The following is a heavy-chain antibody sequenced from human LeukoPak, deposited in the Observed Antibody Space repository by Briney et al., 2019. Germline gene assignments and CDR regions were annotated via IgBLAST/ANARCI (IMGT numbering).Heavy chain of an antibody. CDR1: GFTFGKYW. J-gene: IGHJ4*02. CDR2: ITSSGNYI. V-gene: IGHV3-21*01. Sequence: GGSLRLSCVASGFTFGKYWMSWVRQAPGMGLEWVSSITSSGNYIYYADSVKGRFTISRDNAKNSLYLQMNSLRAEDTAVYYCARDGDGYNLDYWGQGILVTVSS. CDR3: ARDGDGYNLDY. D-gene: IGHD5-24*01.